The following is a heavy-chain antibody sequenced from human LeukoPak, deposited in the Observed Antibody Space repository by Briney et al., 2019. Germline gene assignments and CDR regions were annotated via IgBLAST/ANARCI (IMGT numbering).Heavy chain of an antibody. CDR3: ARGSRELYYFDY. CDR1: GGSISSYY. CDR2: IYYSGST. Sequence: SETLSLTCTVSGGSISSYYWSWIRQPPGKGLGWIGYIYYSGSTKYNPSLKSRVTISVDASKTQFSLKLNSVTAADTAVYYCARGSRELYYFDYWGQGTLVTVSS. D-gene: IGHD1-7*01. J-gene: IGHJ4*02. V-gene: IGHV4-59*01.